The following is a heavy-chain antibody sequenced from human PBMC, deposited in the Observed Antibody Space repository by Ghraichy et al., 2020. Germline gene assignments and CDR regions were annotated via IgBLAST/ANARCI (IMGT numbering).Heavy chain of an antibody. D-gene: IGHD4-17*01. Sequence: SETLYLTCTVSGGSISSSSYYWGWIRQPPGKGLEWIGSIYYSGSTYYNPSLKSRVTISVDTSKNQFSLKLSSVTAADTAVYYCARHQPLAYGDSSPFDYWGQGTLVTVSS. CDR3: ARHQPLAYGDSSPFDY. CDR1: GGSISSSSYY. V-gene: IGHV4-39*01. J-gene: IGHJ4*02. CDR2: IYYSGST.